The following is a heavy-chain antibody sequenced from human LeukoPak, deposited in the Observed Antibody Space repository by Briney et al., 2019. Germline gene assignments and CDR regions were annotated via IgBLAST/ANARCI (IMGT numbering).Heavy chain of an antibody. V-gene: IGHV3-21*01. J-gene: IGHJ4*02. D-gene: IGHD5-12*01. CDR2: ISGSSSYI. Sequence: GGSLRLSCAASGFTFSSYSMNWVRQAPGKGLEWVSSISGSSSYIYHADSVKGRFTISRDNAKNSLYLQMNSLRAEDTAVYYCAKALRGYGLFDYWGQGTLVTVSS. CDR3: AKALRGYGLFDY. CDR1: GFTFSSYS.